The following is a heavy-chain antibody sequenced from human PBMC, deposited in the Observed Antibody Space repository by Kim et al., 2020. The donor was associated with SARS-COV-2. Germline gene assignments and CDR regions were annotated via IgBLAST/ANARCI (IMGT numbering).Heavy chain of an antibody. Sequence: GGSLRLSCAASGFTFSSYSMNWVRQAPGKGLEWVSYISSSSSTIYYADSVKGRFTISRDNAKNSLYLQMNSLRAEDTAVYYCASTPYIAAAGTVDYWGQGTLVTVSS. CDR2: ISSSSSTI. D-gene: IGHD6-13*01. J-gene: IGHJ4*02. CDR3: ASTPYIAAAGTVDY. CDR1: GFTFSSYS. V-gene: IGHV3-48*04.